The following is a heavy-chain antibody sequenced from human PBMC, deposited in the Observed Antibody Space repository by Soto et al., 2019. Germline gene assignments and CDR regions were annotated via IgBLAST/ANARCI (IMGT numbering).Heavy chain of an antibody. V-gene: IGHV1-2*02. CDR2: INPNSGDT. CDR3: AKGGAIVAAGTRVYLYNAMDV. CDR1: GYTFTGYY. D-gene: IGHD1-26*01. J-gene: IGHJ6*02. Sequence: APVKVSCKASGYTFTGYYVHWVRQAPGQGLEWMGWINPNSGDTYLAQRFQGRVTMNRDTSIGTAYMELRGLTSDDTAEYYCAKGGAIVAAGTRVYLYNAMDVWGQGTTVTVSS.